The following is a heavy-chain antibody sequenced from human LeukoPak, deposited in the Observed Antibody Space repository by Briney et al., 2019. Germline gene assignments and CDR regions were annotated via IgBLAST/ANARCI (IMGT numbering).Heavy chain of an antibody. D-gene: IGHD4-11*01. CDR1: GYSISSGYY. J-gene: IGHJ2*01. Sequence: SETLSLTCTVSGYSISSGYYWAWIRQPPGGGLEWIGYIHYSGSTNHNPSLKSRVTISIDTSKNQISLRLTSVTAADTAVYYCAGYGNYWDWYFDLWGRGTLVTVSS. V-gene: IGHV4-38-2*02. CDR2: IHYSGST. CDR3: AGYGNYWDWYFDL.